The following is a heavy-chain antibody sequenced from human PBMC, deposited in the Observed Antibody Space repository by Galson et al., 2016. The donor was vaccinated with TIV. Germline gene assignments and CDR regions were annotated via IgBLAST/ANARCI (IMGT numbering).Heavy chain of an antibody. V-gene: IGHV3-9*01. CDR3: ARDRGLSGYYFDY. Sequence: SLRLSCAGAGFIFEDYAINWVRQVPGKGLEWVSYINWNSDTIRYAESVKGRFTISRDNAKNSLYLQMDSLRPEDTAFYFCARDRGLSGYYFDYWGQGTLVTVSS. D-gene: IGHD2-2*03. CDR1: GFIFEDYA. J-gene: IGHJ4*02. CDR2: INWNSDTI.